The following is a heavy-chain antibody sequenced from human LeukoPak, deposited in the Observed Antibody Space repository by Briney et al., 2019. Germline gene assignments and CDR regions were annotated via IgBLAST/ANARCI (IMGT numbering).Heavy chain of an antibody. CDR1: GGTFISYA. D-gene: IGHD6-6*01. J-gene: IGHJ6*03. V-gene: IGHV1-69*05. CDR3: ARGPLKYSSSSDYYYYMDV. Sequence: GSSVTVSCKASGGTFISYAMSWVRQAPGQGLEWMGGIIPIFGTANYAQKFQRGVTIITDESTSTAYMELSSLRSEDTAVYYCARGPLKYSSSSDYYYYMDVWGKGTTVSVSS. CDR2: IIPIFGTA.